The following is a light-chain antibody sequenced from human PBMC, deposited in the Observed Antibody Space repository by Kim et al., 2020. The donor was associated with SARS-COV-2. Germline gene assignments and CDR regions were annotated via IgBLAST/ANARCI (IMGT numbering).Light chain of an antibody. Sequence: ALGQTVRITCQGDSLRSYYASWYQQKPRQAPVLVIYGKNNRPSGIPDRFSGSSSGNTASLTITGAQAEDEADYYCNSRDSSGNPWVFGGGTQLTVL. CDR1: SLRSYY. CDR3: NSRDSSGNPWV. CDR2: GKN. V-gene: IGLV3-19*01. J-gene: IGLJ3*02.